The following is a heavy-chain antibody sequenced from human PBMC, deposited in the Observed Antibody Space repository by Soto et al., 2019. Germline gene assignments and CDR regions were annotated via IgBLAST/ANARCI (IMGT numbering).Heavy chain of an antibody. D-gene: IGHD2-15*01. V-gene: IGHV3-23*01. CDR1: GVPFSSYA. Sequence: EVQLLESGGGLIQPGGSLRLSGSASGVPFSSYARSWDRQAPGRRLEWVSTISGGIDTSYDAGSVGGRLSISGHDSKNTVYLQMNNLRAGDTALYSCAQATLGTCSVATCYYFDSWGQGTPVTVSS. CDR3: AQATLGTCSVATCYYFDS. CDR2: ISGGIDTS. J-gene: IGHJ4*02.